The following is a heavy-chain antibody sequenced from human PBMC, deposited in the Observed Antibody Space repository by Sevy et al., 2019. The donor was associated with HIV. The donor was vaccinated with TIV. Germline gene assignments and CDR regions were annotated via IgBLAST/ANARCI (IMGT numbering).Heavy chain of an antibody. CDR1: GGSITSLY. D-gene: IGHD2-15*01. V-gene: IGHV4-59*11. CDR2: IYYNGHI. CDR3: ARDRTRGGFDS. Sequence: SETLSLTCTVSGGSITSLYWNWIRQPPGKGLEWIANIYYNGHINYNPSLKSRVTLSLDTSKNQFSLRLSSVTAADTAVYYCARDRTRGGFDSWGQGTLVTVSS. J-gene: IGHJ4*02.